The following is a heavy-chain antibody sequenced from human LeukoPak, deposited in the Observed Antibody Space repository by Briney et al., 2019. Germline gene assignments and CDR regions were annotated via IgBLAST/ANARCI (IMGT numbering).Heavy chain of an antibody. D-gene: IGHD3-22*01. V-gene: IGHV4-61*08. Sequence: SETLSLTCAVSGGSISSGGYSWSWIRQPPGKGLEWIGYIYYSGSTNYNPSLKSRVTISVDTSKNQFSLKLSSVTAADTAVYYCARSPPYDSSGHTYWFDPWGQGTLVTVSS. CDR1: GGSISSGGYS. CDR3: ARSPPYDSSGHTYWFDP. J-gene: IGHJ5*02. CDR2: IYYSGST.